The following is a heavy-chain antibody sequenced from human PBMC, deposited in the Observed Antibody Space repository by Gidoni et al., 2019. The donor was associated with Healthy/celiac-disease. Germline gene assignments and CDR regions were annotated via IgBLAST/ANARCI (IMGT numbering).Heavy chain of an antibody. Sequence: QVQLVQSGAEVKKPGASVKVSCKASGYTFTGYYMHWVRQAPGQGLEWMGWINPNSGGTNYAQKFQGRVTMPRDTSISTAYMELSRLRSDDTAVYYCARADIVVVPAASDFDYWGQGTLVTVSS. J-gene: IGHJ4*02. CDR1: GYTFTGYY. D-gene: IGHD2-2*01. CDR2: INPNSGGT. V-gene: IGHV1-2*02. CDR3: ARADIVVVPAASDFDY.